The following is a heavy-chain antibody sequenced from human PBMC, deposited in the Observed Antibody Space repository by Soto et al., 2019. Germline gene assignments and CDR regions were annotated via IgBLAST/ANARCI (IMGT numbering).Heavy chain of an antibody. Sequence: KPSETLSLTCTVSGGSVSGGSYYWSWIRQPPGKGLEWIGYIYYSGSTNYNPSLKSRVTISVDTSKNQFSLKLSSVTAADTAVYYCARGAVTGHDYWGQGTLVTVSS. CDR1: GGSVSGGSYY. V-gene: IGHV4-61*01. CDR2: IYYSGST. CDR3: ARGAVTGHDY. D-gene: IGHD2-21*02. J-gene: IGHJ4*02.